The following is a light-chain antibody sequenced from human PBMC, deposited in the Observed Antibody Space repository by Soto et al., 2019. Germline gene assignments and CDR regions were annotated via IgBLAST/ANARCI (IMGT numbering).Light chain of an antibody. V-gene: IGLV1-40*01. CDR3: NSYTTLSNRV. Sequence: QSVLTQPPSVSGAPGQRVTISCTGSSSNIGAGSYVHWYQHLPGTAPKVLIFGDTNRRSGVPGRFSGSKSGSSASLAITGLQAEDEADYYCNSYTTLSNRVFGTGTKLTVL. CDR2: GDT. J-gene: IGLJ1*01. CDR1: SSNIGAGSY.